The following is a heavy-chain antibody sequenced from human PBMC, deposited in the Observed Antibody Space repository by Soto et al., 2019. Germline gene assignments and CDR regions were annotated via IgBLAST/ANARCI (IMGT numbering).Heavy chain of an antibody. J-gene: IGHJ6*02. V-gene: IGHV3-30*18. Sequence: QVQLVESGGGVVQPGRSLRLSCRVSGITLNNSGIHWVRQAPGKGLEWMAVISHDGSEQYYADSMKGRPNISRDNSKNTVNLQMNSLRGEETAIYYCVKDRVPGAYGHYYGMDVWGQGTTVTVSS. CDR2: ISHDGSEQ. CDR1: GITLNNSG. D-gene: IGHD5-12*01. CDR3: VKDRVPGAYGHYYGMDV.